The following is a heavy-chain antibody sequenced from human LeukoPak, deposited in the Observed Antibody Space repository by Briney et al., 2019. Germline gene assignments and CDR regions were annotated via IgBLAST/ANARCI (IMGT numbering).Heavy chain of an antibody. J-gene: IGHJ3*02. CDR1: GYTFTSYG. Sequence: GASVKVSCKASGYTFTSYGISWVRQAPGQGLEWMGWISAYNGNTNYAQKLQGRVTMTTDTSTSTAHMELRSLRSDDTAVYYCARAGIVPAAPVSFDIWGQGTMVTVPS. V-gene: IGHV1-18*01. D-gene: IGHD2-2*01. CDR2: ISAYNGNT. CDR3: ARAGIVPAAPVSFDI.